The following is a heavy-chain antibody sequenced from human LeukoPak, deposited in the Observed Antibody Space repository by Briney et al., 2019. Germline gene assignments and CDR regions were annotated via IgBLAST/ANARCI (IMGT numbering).Heavy chain of an antibody. CDR3: ARDLPGYSSSWPRRNYYYGMDV. Sequence: TSETLSLTCTVSGGSISSGGYYWSWIRQHPGKGLEWIGYIYYSGSTYYSPSLKSRVTISVDTSKNQFSLKLSSVTAADTAVYYCARDLPGYSSSWPRRNYYYGMDVWGQGTTVTVSS. CDR2: IYYSGST. D-gene: IGHD6-13*01. V-gene: IGHV4-31*03. J-gene: IGHJ6*02. CDR1: GGSISSGGYY.